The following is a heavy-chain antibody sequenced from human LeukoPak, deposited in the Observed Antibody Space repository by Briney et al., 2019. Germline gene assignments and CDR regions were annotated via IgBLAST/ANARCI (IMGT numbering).Heavy chain of an antibody. J-gene: IGHJ4*02. D-gene: IGHD5-12*01. CDR3: ARWLRDYFDY. Sequence: ASVKVSCTASGYTFTSYYMHWVRQAPGQGLEWMGIINPSGGSTSYAQKFQGRVTMTRDTSTRTVYMELSSLRSEDTAVYYCARWLRDYFDYWGQGTLVTVSS. CDR2: INPSGGST. CDR1: GYTFTSYY. V-gene: IGHV1-46*01.